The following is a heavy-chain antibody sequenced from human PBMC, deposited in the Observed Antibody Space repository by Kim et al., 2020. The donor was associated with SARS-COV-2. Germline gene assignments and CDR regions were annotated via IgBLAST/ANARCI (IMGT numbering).Heavy chain of an antibody. D-gene: IGHD1-7*01. V-gene: IGHV1-69*13. Sequence: SVKVSCKASGGTFSSYAISWVRQAPGQGLEWMGGIIPIFGTANYAQKFQGRVTITADESTSTAYMELSSLRSEDTAVYYCARDPITGTTGSYFDYWGQGTLVTVSS. CDR1: GGTFSSYA. J-gene: IGHJ4*02. CDR2: IIPIFGTA. CDR3: ARDPITGTTGSYFDY.